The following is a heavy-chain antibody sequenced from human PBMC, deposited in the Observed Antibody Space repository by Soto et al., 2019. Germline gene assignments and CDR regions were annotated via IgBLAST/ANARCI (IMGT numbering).Heavy chain of an antibody. Sequence: KTGGSLRLSCAASGFTFSSYSMNWVRQAPGKGLEWVSSISSSSSYIYYADSVKGRFTISRDNAKNSLYLQMNSLRAEDTAVYYCARGIRYYYGMDVWGQGTTVTVSS. D-gene: IGHD1-20*01. CDR1: GFTFSSYS. CDR3: ARGIRYYYGMDV. J-gene: IGHJ6*02. V-gene: IGHV3-21*01. CDR2: ISSSSSYI.